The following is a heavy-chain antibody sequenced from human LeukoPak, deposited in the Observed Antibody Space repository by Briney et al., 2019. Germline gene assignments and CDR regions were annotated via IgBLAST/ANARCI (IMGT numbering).Heavy chain of an antibody. V-gene: IGHV1-69*13. CDR3: ARGNDDGDFYFDY. J-gene: IGHJ4*02. Sequence: GASVKVSCKASGGTFSSYAISWVRQAPGQGLEWMGGIIPIFGTANYAQKFQGRVTITADESTSTAYMGLSSLRSEDTAVYYCARGNDDGDFYFDYWGQGTLVTVSS. D-gene: IGHD4-17*01. CDR1: GGTFSSYA. CDR2: IIPIFGTA.